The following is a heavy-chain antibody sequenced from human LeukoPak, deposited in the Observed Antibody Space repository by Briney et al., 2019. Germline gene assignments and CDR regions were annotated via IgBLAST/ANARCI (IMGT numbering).Heavy chain of an antibody. Sequence: GGSLRLSCSASGFTFSNYAMHWVRQAPGKGLEYVSSISSNGGSTYYADSVKGRFTISRDNSKNTLYLQMSSLRAEDTAVYYCASPSYGSGSYELDYWGQGTLVTVSS. V-gene: IGHV3-64D*06. CDR1: GFTFSNYA. CDR2: ISSNGGST. D-gene: IGHD3-10*01. CDR3: ASPSYGSGSYELDY. J-gene: IGHJ4*02.